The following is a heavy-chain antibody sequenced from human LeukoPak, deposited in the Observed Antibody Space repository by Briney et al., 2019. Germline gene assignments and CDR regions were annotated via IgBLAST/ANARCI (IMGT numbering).Heavy chain of an antibody. CDR3: ARDSRRRVRGVIPVYYYYGMDV. D-gene: IGHD3-10*01. J-gene: IGHJ6*04. CDR2: IIPIFVKA. CDR1: GGTFSRYA. Sequence: GSSETVSCKASGGTFSRYAIRWVRQAPGEPLEGTGGIIPIFVKANYPQQSHRRVTITAVESTSTAYVELSSLRSEDTAVYYCARDSRRRVRGVIPVYYYYGMDVWGKGTTVTVSS. V-gene: IGHV1-69*01.